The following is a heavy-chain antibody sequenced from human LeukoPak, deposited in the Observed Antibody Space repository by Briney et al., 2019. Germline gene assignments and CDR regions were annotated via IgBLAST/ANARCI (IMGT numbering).Heavy chain of an antibody. J-gene: IGHJ4*02. V-gene: IGHV3-7*03. CDR2: INQHGSQI. Sequence: GGSLRLSCAASGFTFSNSWMSWVRQAPGRGLEWVASINQHGSQIHYVDSVKGRFTISRDNSKNTLYLQMNSLRAEDTAVYYCAKKGMTTVTTHAGGTFDYWGQGTLVTVSS. CDR1: GFTFSNSW. D-gene: IGHD4-17*01. CDR3: AKKGMTTVTTHAGGTFDY.